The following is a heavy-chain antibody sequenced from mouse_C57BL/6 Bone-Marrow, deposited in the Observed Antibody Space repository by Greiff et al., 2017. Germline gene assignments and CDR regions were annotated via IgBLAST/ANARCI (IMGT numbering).Heavy chain of an antibody. J-gene: IGHJ2*01. CDR3: ARDIITTVVANYFDY. D-gene: IGHD1-1*01. CDR2: ISDGGSYT. V-gene: IGHV5-4*01. Sequence: EVQLVESGGGLVKPGGSLKLSCAASGFTFSSYAMSWVRQTPEKRLEWVATISDGGSYTYYPDNVKGRFTISRDNAKNNLYLQMSHLKSEDTAMYYCARDIITTVVANYFDYWGQGTTLTVSS. CDR1: GFTFSSYA.